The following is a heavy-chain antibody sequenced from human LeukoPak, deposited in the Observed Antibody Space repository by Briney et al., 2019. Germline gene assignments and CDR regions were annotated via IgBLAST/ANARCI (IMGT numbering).Heavy chain of an antibody. CDR2: IYSGGST. J-gene: IGHJ4*02. CDR1: GFTVSSNY. V-gene: IGHV3-66*01. D-gene: IGHD3-16*02. CDR3: ARESDYVWGSYRYIDY. Sequence: QAGGSLRLSCAASGFTVSSNYMSWVRQAPGKGLEWVSVIYSGGSTYYADSVKGGFTISRDNSKNTLYLQMNSLRAEDTAVYYCARESDYVWGSYRYIDYWGQGTLVTVSS.